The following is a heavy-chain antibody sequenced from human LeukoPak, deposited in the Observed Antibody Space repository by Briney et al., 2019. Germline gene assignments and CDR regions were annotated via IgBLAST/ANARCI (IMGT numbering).Heavy chain of an antibody. V-gene: IGHV3-9*01. Sequence: PGRSLRLSCAASGFTFDDYAMHWVRQAPGKGLEWVSGISWNSGSIGYADSVKGRFTISRDNAKNSLYLQMNSLRAEDTALYYCAKGISVTDYYYGMDVWGQGTTVTVSS. D-gene: IGHD2-21*02. CDR3: AKGISVTDYYYGMDV. CDR2: ISWNSGSI. CDR1: GFTFDDYA. J-gene: IGHJ6*02.